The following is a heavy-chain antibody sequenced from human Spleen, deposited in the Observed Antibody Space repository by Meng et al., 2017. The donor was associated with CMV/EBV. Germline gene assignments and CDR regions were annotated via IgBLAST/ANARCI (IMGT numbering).Heavy chain of an antibody. J-gene: IGHJ5*02. Sequence: ASVKVSCKASGYSFTGYYMHWVRQGPGQGPEWMGWINTKNGDTNYLQKFQGRVTMTRDTSITTVYMDLHRLTSDDTAVYYCARGVGSVDPRFDPWGQGTLVTVSS. D-gene: IGHD1-26*01. CDR1: GYSFTGYY. CDR2: INTKNGDT. CDR3: ARGVGSVDPRFDP. V-gene: IGHV1-2*02.